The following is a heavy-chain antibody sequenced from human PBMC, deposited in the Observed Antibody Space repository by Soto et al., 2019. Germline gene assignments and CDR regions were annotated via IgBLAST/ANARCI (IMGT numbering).Heavy chain of an antibody. J-gene: IGHJ4*02. D-gene: IGHD6-19*01. CDR2: ISWNSGSI. CDR1: GFTFDDYA. Sequence: EVQLVESGGGLVQPGRSLRLSCAASGFTFDDYAMHWVRQAPGKGLEWVSGISWNSGSIGYADSVKGRFTISIDNAKNSLYLQMNSLRAEDTALYYCAKDVSSMDYFDYWGQGTLVTVSS. V-gene: IGHV3-9*01. CDR3: AKDVSSMDYFDY.